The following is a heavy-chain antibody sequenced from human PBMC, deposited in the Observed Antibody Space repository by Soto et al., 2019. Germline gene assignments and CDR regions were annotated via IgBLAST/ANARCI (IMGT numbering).Heavy chain of an antibody. CDR2: LSWNSVAI. D-gene: IGHD3-22*01. CDR3: AKGPYDSTGYYNFDF. Sequence: EVQLVESGGGLVQPGGSLRLSCAASGFTFDDYAVHWVRQAPGKGLEWVSGLSWNSVAIGYADSVKGRFTISRDNAKNSLYLQMNSLRVEDTALYYCAKGPYDSTGYYNFDFWCQGILVTVSS. V-gene: IGHV3-9*01. J-gene: IGHJ4*02. CDR1: GFTFDDYA.